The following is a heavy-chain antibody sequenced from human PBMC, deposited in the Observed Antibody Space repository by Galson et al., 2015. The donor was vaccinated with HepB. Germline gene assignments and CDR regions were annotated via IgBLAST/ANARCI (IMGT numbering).Heavy chain of an antibody. D-gene: IGHD5-18*01. J-gene: IGHJ4*02. V-gene: IGHV3-49*03. CDR2: IRRGVYGATI. CDR3: TRSSLGGNSYSYLDY. CDR1: GFIFGNYA. Sequence: SLRLSCAASGFIFGNYAMSWFRQAPGKGLVWISFIRRGVYGATIKHAASVKGRFSTSRDESKNSVSLQMNSLRTEDTAVYYCTRSSLGGNSYSYLDYWGQGTLVTVSS.